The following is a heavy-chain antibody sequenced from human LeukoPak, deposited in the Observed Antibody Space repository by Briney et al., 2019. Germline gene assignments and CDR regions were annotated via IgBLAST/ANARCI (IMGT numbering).Heavy chain of an antibody. V-gene: IGHV4-59*01. CDR1: GFTFSSYW. D-gene: IGHD3-22*01. CDR3: ARSYDSSGYYYGFES. CDR2: TSYSGSGDT. J-gene: IGHJ4*02. Sequence: GSLRLSCAASGFTFSSYWMHWIRQAPGKGLEWIGYTSYSGSGDTNYNPSLQSRVTFSIDTSRNQFSLNLNSVTAADTAVYYCARSYDSSGYYYGFESWGQGTLVTVSS.